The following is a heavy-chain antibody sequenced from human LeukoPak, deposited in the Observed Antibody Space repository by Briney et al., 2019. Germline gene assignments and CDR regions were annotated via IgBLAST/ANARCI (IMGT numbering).Heavy chain of an antibody. Sequence: SETLSLTCAVYGGSFSGYYWSWIRQPPGKGLEWIGEINHSGSTNYNPSLKSRVTISVDTYKNQFSLKLSSVTAADTAVYYCARVSLTGNWFDPWGQGTLVTVSS. CDR1: GGSFSGYY. V-gene: IGHV4-34*01. CDR3: ARVSLTGNWFDP. D-gene: IGHD3-9*01. J-gene: IGHJ5*02. CDR2: INHSGST.